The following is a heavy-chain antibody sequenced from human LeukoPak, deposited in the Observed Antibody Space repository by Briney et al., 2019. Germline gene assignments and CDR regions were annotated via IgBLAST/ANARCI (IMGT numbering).Heavy chain of an antibody. D-gene: IGHD3-3*01. CDR3: TTVGGPYYDFWSGYYLDY. CDR2: ISFDGSNR. J-gene: IGHJ4*02. Sequence: GGSLRLSCAASGLTFSSYGIHWVRQAPGKGLEWVAVISFDGSNRYYADSVRGRFTISRDNSKDTLYLQMNSLKTEDTAVYYCTTVGGPYYDFWSGYYLDYWGQGTLVTVSS. V-gene: IGHV3-30*03. CDR1: GLTFSSYG.